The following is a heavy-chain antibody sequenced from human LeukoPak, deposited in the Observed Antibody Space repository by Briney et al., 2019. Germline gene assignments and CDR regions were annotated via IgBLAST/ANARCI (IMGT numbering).Heavy chain of an antibody. CDR1: GGTFSSYA. CDR3: AREYYDILTGYYSRAFQH. J-gene: IGHJ1*01. Sequence: AASVKVSCKASGGTFSSYAISWVRQAPRQRLEWMGGIIPIFGTANYAQKLQGRVTMTTDTSTSTAYMELRSLRSDDTAVYYCAREYYDILTGYYSRAFQHWGQGTLVTVSS. D-gene: IGHD3-9*01. CDR2: IIPIFGTA. V-gene: IGHV1-69*05.